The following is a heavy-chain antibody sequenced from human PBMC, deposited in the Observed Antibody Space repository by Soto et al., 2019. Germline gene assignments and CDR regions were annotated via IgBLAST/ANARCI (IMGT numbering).Heavy chain of an antibody. Sequence: EVQLVESGGVLIWRGGSLRLSCVASGFRFRDYDMHWGRQRPGKGLEWVSGIGTNADPHYSDSVKGRFIICREDDKSSLYYHMNSLKVDDPAVYFCAPGRPFWDDFYSDPWGQGTLLTVSS. V-gene: IGHV3-13*05. CDR3: APGRPFWDDFYSDP. CDR1: GFRFRDYD. CDR2: IGTNADP. J-gene: IGHJ5*02. D-gene: IGHD3-16*01.